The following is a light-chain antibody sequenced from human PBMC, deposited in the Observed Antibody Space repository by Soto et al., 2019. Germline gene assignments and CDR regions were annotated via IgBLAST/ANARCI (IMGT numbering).Light chain of an antibody. Sequence: DIQMTQSPSFLSASVGDRVTITCRASQGIRNSLAWYQHKPGKVPKLLIYAASTLYSGVSSRFSGSGSGTAFTLTICSLHPEDVAVYYRQKHRSVPFTFGGGTKVEIK. J-gene: IGKJ4*01. CDR1: QGIRNS. CDR3: QKHRSVPFT. V-gene: IGKV1-27*01. CDR2: AAS.